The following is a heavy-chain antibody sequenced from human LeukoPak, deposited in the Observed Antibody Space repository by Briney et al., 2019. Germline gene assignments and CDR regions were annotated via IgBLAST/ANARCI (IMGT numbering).Heavy chain of an antibody. V-gene: IGHV4-59*01. D-gene: IGHD3-16*01. CDR2: IYYSGST. J-gene: IGHJ2*01. CDR1: GGSISSYY. CDR3: ARDQATFWYFDL. Sequence: SETLSLTCAVSGGSISSYYWSWIRQPPGKGLEWIGYIYYSGSTNYNPSLKSRVTISVDTSKNQFSLKLSSVTAADTAVYYCARDQATFWYFDLWGRGTLVTVSS.